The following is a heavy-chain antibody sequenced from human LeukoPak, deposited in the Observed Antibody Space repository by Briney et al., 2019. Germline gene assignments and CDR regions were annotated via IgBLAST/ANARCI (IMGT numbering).Heavy chain of an antibody. Sequence: PGGSLRLSCAASGFTFSSYAMHWVRQAPGKGLERVAVISYDGSNKYYADSVKGRFTISRDNSKNTLYLQMNSLRAEDTAVYYCARPYRYYYDSSHAFDIWGQGTMVTVSS. D-gene: IGHD3-22*01. J-gene: IGHJ3*02. CDR2: ISYDGSNK. CDR3: ARPYRYYYDSSHAFDI. V-gene: IGHV3-30-3*01. CDR1: GFTFSSYA.